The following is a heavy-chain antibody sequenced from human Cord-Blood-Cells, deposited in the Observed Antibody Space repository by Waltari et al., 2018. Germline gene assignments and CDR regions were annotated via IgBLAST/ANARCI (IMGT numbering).Heavy chain of an antibody. Sequence: EVQLVESGGGLVQPGGSLRLSCAASGFTFSSYWMSWVRQAPGKGREWVANIKQDGSEKYYVDSVKGRFTISRDNAKNSLYLQMNSLRAEDTAVYYCARDSYYYYYGMDVWGQGTTVTVSS. CDR3: ARDSYYYYYGMDV. CDR2: IKQDGSEK. J-gene: IGHJ6*02. CDR1: GFTFSSYW. V-gene: IGHV3-7*01.